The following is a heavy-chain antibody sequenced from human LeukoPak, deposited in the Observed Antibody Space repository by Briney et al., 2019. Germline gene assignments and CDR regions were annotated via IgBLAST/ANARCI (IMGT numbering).Heavy chain of an antibody. D-gene: IGHD3-10*01. CDR3: ASPQEAPMVRGAMGAFDI. Sequence: GASVKVSCKASGYTFTGYYMHWVRQAPGQGLEWMGWINTNTGNPTYAQGFTGRFVFSLDTSVSTAYLQISSLKAEDTAVYYCASPQEAPMVRGAMGAFDIWGQGTMVTVSS. CDR1: GYTFTGYY. V-gene: IGHV7-4-1*02. J-gene: IGHJ3*02. CDR2: INTNTGNP.